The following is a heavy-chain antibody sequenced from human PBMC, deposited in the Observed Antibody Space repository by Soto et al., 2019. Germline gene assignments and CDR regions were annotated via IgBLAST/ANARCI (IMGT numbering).Heavy chain of an antibody. J-gene: IGHJ5*02. CDR1: GYTFTSYG. V-gene: IGHV1-18*01. CDR2: ISAYNGNT. CDR3: ARDRTLDSSGWNNCFDP. D-gene: IGHD6-19*01. Sequence: GASVKVSCKASGYTFTSYGISWVRQAPGQGLEWMGWISAYNGNTNYAQKLQGRVTMTTDTSTSTAYMELRSLRSDDTAVYYCARDRTLDSSGWNNCFDPWGQGTLVTVSS.